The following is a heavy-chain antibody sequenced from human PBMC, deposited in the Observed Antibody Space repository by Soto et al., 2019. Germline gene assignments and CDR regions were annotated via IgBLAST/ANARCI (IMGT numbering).Heavy chain of an antibody. Sequence: RGSLRLSCAASGFTFSNAWMNWVRQAPGKGLEWVGRIKSKSIGGTVNYAAPVKGRFTISRDDSGNTLYLQMNSLKTEDTAVYYCATCGGDCYLNYWGQGALVTVS. J-gene: IGHJ4*02. V-gene: IGHV3-15*01. CDR1: GFTFSNAW. D-gene: IGHD2-21*02. CDR2: IKSKSIGGTV. CDR3: ATCGGDCYLNY.